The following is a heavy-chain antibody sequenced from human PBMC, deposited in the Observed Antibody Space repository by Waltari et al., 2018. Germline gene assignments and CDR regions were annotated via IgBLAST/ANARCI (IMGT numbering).Heavy chain of an antibody. CDR3: ARGLGYWSGGSCYSGHD. Sequence: QVQLVQSGAEVTKPGSSVKVSCKASGGTFSSYAISWVRQAPGQGLEWMGGIIPIFGTANYAQKFQGRVTITTDESTSTAYMELSSLRSEDTAVYYCARGLGYWSGGSCYSGHDWGQGTLVTVSS. V-gene: IGHV1-69*05. CDR1: GGTFSSYA. D-gene: IGHD2-15*01. CDR2: IIPIFGTA. J-gene: IGHJ4*02.